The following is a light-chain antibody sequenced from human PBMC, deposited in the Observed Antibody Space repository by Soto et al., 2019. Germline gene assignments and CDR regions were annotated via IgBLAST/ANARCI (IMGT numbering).Light chain of an antibody. V-gene: IGLV1-44*01. Sequence: QTVVTQPPSASGTPGQTVTISCSGSSSNIGSNTVNWYQQLPGAAPKLLIHSNNQRPSGVPDRFFGSKSGTSASLAISGLQSEDEADYYCSTWDDSVNGPLFGGGTKVTVL. CDR1: SSNIGSNT. CDR3: STWDDSVNGPL. CDR2: SNN. J-gene: IGLJ2*01.